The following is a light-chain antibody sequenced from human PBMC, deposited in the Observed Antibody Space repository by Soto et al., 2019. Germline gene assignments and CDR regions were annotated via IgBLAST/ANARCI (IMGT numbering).Light chain of an antibody. CDR2: GAS. CDR3: QQDNNWPLT. Sequence: EIVMTQSPATLSVSPGERATLSCRASQSVSSNLAWYQQKPGQAPRLLIYGASTRATGIPARFSGSGSGTEFTLTISSLQSEDFAVYYCQQDNNWPLTFGQGTKGDIK. CDR1: QSVSSN. J-gene: IGKJ1*01. V-gene: IGKV3-15*01.